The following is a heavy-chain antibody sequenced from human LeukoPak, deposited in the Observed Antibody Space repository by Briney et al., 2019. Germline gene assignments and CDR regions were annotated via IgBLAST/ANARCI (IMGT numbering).Heavy chain of an antibody. J-gene: IGHJ3*02. CDR2: IYSSGST. CDR3: ARETRGVIISAFDI. CDR1: GFTVSGNY. D-gene: IGHD3-10*01. V-gene: IGHV3-53*01. Sequence: SGGSLRLSCAASGFTVSGNYMSWVRQAPGKGLEWVSVIYSSGSTYYADSVKGRFTISRDNSKNTLYLQMNSLRPEDTAVYYCARETRGVIISAFDIWGQGTMVTVSS.